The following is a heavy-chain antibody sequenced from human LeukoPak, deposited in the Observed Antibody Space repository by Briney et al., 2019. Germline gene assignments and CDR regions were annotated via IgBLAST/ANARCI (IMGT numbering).Heavy chain of an antibody. Sequence: PGGSLRLSCVASGFTFSGGWLNWIRQPPGGGLQWVANLNPDGTAKRYVDSVKGRFTISRDNAKNSLYLQMNSLRAEDTAVYYCAELGITMIGGVWGKGTTVTISS. D-gene: IGHD3-10*02. CDR2: LNPDGTAK. CDR1: GFTFSGGW. J-gene: IGHJ6*04. V-gene: IGHV3-7*01. CDR3: AELGITMIGGV.